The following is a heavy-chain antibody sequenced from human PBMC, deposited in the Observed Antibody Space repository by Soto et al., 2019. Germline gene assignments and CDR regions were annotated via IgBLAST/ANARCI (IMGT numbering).Heavy chain of an antibody. D-gene: IGHD1-26*01. V-gene: IGHV1-2*02. Sequence: SXKVSFTASGYTXSVYYMDVVRQAPGQGLEWMGWIKPKSGRTMYPQKFQGRVTMTWDTSISKAYMALTRLRSEHTAVYYCARDLAKGGGSAGFDYWGQGTLVTVSS. J-gene: IGHJ4*02. CDR2: IKPKSGRT. CDR1: GYTXSVYY. CDR3: ARDLAKGGGSAGFDY.